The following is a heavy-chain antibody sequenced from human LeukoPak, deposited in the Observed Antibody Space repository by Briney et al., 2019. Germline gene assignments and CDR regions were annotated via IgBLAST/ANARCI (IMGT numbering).Heavy chain of an antibody. CDR2: IYHSGST. Sequence: SETLSLTCTVSGYSISSGYYWGWIRQPPGKGLEWIGNIYHSGSTYYNPSLKSRVTISVDTSKNQFSLKLSSVTAADTAVYYCARSYCSSTSCYRYYMDVWAKGPRSPSP. CDR1: GYSISSGYY. J-gene: IGHJ6*03. D-gene: IGHD2-2*01. V-gene: IGHV4-38-2*02. CDR3: ARSYCSSTSCYRYYMDV.